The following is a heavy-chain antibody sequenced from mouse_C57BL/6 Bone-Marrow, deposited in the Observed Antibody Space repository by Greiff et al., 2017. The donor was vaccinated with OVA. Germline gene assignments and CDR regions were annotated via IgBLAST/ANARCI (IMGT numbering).Heavy chain of an antibody. CDR3: ARGGDDYGDY. J-gene: IGHJ2*01. CDR2: INPGSGGT. D-gene: IGHD2-4*01. Sequence: QVQLQQSGAELVRPGTSVKVSCKASGYAFTNYLIEWVKQRPGQGLEWIGVINPGSGGTNYNEKFKGKATLTADKSSSTAYMQLSSLTSEDSAVYFCARGGDDYGDYWSQGTTLTVSS. V-gene: IGHV1-54*01. CDR1: GYAFTNYL.